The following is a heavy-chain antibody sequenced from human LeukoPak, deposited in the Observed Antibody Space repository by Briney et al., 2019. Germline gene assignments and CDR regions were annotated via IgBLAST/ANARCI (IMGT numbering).Heavy chain of an antibody. CDR2: ITWNGGST. CDR1: GFTFDDYG. CDR3: ARVEYSSSLDY. V-gene: IGHV3-20*04. J-gene: IGHJ4*02. Sequence: RGSLRLSCAASGFTFDDYGMSWVRQAPGKGLEWVSGITWNGGSTGYADSVKGRFTISRDNAKNSLYLQMNSLRAEDTALYYCARVEYSSSLDYWGQGTLVTVSS. D-gene: IGHD6-6*01.